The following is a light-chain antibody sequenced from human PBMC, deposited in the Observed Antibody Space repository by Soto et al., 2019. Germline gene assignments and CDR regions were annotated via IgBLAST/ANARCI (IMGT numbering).Light chain of an antibody. CDR1: QSVSSN. CDR2: GTS. J-gene: IGKJ1*01. V-gene: IGKV3-15*01. Sequence: EIVTTQSPATLSVSPGERATLSCRASQSVSSNLAWYQHKPGQAPRLLIYGTSTRATGIPARFSGSGSGTEFTLTISSLQSEDFAVYYCQQYDNWPWTFGQGTKV. CDR3: QQYDNWPWT.